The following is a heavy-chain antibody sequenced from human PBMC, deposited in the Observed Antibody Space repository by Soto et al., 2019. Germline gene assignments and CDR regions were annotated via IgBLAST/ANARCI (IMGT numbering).Heavy chain of an antibody. CDR3: ARDGRVEGYGMDV. J-gene: IGHJ6*02. D-gene: IGHD1-26*01. CDR1: GFTFSRYG. Sequence: VQLVESGGGVVQPGRSLRLSCEVSGFTFSRYGMHWVRQAPGKGLEWVAIIWYDGNNKYYGDSVKGRFTISRDTSKNTRYLQMNTGSAEDTAIYYGARDGRVEGYGMDVWGQGTTVTVSS. V-gene: IGHV3-33*01. CDR2: IWYDGNNK.